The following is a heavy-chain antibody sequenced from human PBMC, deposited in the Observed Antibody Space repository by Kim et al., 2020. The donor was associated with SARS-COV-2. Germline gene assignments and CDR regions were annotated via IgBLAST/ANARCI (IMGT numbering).Heavy chain of an antibody. CDR2: ISGSGGST. J-gene: IGHJ4*02. D-gene: IGHD6-19*01. Sequence: GGSLRLSCAASGFTFSSYAMSWVRQAPGKGLEWVSAISGSGGSTYYADSVKGRFTISRDNSKNTLYLQMNSLRAEDTAVYYCAKDLVRWLVRGYSDYWGQGTLVTVSS. CDR1: GFTFSSYA. CDR3: AKDLVRWLVRGYSDY. V-gene: IGHV3-23*01.